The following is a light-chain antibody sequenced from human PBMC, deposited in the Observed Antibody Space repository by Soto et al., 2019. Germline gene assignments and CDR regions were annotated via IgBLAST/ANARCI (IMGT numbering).Light chain of an antibody. CDR3: QQSYSSPPLT. J-gene: IGKJ4*01. CDR2: AAS. CDR1: QSISTY. V-gene: IGKV1-39*01. Sequence: DIQMTQSPSSLSVSVGDRVTLTCRASQSISTYLNWYQQKPGKAPKLLIYAASSLQSGVPSRFSGSGSGTDFTLTISSLQPEDFATYYCQQSYSSPPLTFGGGTKVDNK.